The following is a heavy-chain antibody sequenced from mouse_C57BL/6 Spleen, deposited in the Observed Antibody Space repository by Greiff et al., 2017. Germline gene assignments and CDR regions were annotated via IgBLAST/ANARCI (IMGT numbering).Heavy chain of an antibody. J-gene: IGHJ2*01. CDR2: IYPRSGNT. V-gene: IGHV1-81*01. CDR3: ARGDSNYGYFDY. D-gene: IGHD2-5*01. CDR1: GYTFTSYG. Sequence: QVQLKQSGAELARPGASVKLSCKASGYTFTSYGISWVKQRTGQGLEWIGEIYPRSGNTYYNEKFKGKATLTADKSSSTAYMELRSLTSEDSAVYFCARGDSNYGYFDYWGQGTTLTVSS.